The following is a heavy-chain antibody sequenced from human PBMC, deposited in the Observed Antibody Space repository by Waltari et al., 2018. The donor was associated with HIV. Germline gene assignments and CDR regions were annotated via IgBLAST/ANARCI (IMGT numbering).Heavy chain of an antibody. V-gene: IGHV3-7*01. CDR2: IKQDESEK. Sequence: GSLRLSCAASGFTFNNYWMTWVRQAPGKGLEWVANIKQDESEKYYVDSVKGRFTISRDNAKNSLFLQMNSLRAEDTAVYYCAREALYDSSGYYFDYWGQGTLVTVSS. D-gene: IGHD3-22*01. CDR3: AREALYDSSGYYFDY. J-gene: IGHJ4*02. CDR1: GFTFNNYW.